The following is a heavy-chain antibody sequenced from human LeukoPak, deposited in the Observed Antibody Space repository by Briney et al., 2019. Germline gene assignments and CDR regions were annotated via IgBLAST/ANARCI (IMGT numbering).Heavy chain of an antibody. CDR3: ARDGDYYDSSGYYYAGSWGTYFDY. Sequence: PSETLSLTCTVSGGSISSYYWSWIRQPAGKGLEWIGRIYTSGSTNYNPSLKSRVTMSVDTSKNQFSLKLSSVTAADTAVYYCARDGDYYDSSGYYYAGSWGTYFDYWGQGTLVTVSS. J-gene: IGHJ4*02. CDR2: IYTSGST. V-gene: IGHV4-4*07. D-gene: IGHD3-22*01. CDR1: GGSISSYY.